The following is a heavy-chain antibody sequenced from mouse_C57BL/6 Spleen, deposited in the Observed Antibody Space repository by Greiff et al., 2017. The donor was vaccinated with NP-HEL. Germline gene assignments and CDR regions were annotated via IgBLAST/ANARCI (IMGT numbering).Heavy chain of an antibody. J-gene: IGHJ4*01. Sequence: VQLQQSGAELVKPGASVKMSCKASGYTFTSYWITWVKQRPGQGLEWIGDIYPGSGSTNYNEKFKSKATLTVATSSSTAYMQLSSLTSEDSAVYYCALSTMVTTGAMDYWGQGTSVTVSS. D-gene: IGHD2-2*01. CDR1: GYTFTSYW. CDR3: ALSTMVTTGAMDY. V-gene: IGHV1-55*01. CDR2: IYPGSGST.